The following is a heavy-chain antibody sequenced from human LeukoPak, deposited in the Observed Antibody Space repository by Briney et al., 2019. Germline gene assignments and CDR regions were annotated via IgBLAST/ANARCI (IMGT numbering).Heavy chain of an antibody. D-gene: IGHD1-26*01. Sequence: SETLSLTCVAYGGSFSGYYWSWIRQPPGKGLEWIGEINHSGSTNYTPSLKSRLSISVDTSKNQFSLKLSSVTAADTAVYYCARVSVGFDPWGQGTLVTVSS. V-gene: IGHV4-34*01. CDR2: INHSGST. CDR3: ARVSVGFDP. CDR1: GGSFSGYY. J-gene: IGHJ5*02.